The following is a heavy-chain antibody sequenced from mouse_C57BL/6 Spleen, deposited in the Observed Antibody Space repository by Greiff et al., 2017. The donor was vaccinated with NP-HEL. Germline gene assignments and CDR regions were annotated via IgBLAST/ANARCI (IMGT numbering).Heavy chain of an antibody. J-gene: IGHJ4*01. CDR2: ISNGGGST. CDR3: ARRDRFGAMDY. CDR1: GFTFSDYY. Sequence: DVKLVESGGGLVQPGGSLKLSCAASGFTFSDYYMYWVRQTPEKRLEWVAYISNGGGSTYYPDTVKGRFTISRDNAKNTLYLQMSRLKSEDTAMYYCARRDRFGAMDYWGQGTSVTVSS. D-gene: IGHD3-3*01. V-gene: IGHV5-12*01.